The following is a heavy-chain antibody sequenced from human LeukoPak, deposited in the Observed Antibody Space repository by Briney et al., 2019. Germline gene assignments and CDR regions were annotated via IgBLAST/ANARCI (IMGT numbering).Heavy chain of an antibody. J-gene: IGHJ5*02. CDR3: ARRRWGAAAGTRGWFDP. CDR2: INHSGST. V-gene: IGHV4-34*01. D-gene: IGHD6-13*01. CDR1: GGSFSGYY. Sequence: PSETLSLTCAVYGGSFSGYYWSWIRQPPGEGLEWIGEINHSGSTNYNPSLKSRVTISVDTPKNQFSLKLSSVTAADTAVYYCARRRWGAAAGTRGWFDPWGQGTLVTVSS.